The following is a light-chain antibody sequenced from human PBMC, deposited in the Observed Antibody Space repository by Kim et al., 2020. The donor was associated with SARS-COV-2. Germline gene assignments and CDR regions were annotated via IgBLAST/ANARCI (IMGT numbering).Light chain of an antibody. CDR1: SSNIGAGYD. CDR3: QSYDSSLSGYV. J-gene: IGLJ1*01. CDR2: ANN. V-gene: IGLV1-40*01. Sequence: QRVTISCPGGSSNIGAGYDVHWYQQLPGTAPKLLISANNNRPSGVPDRFSGSKSGTSASLAITGLQAEDETDYYCQSYDSSLSGYVFGTGTKVTVL.